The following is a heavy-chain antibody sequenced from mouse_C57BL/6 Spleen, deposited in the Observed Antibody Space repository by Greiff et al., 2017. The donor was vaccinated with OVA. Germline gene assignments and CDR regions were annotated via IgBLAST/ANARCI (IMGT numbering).Heavy chain of an antibody. J-gene: IGHJ2*01. V-gene: IGHV5-17*01. CDR3: ARRRNYYGSSGGFDY. CDR2: ISSGSSTI. Sequence: EVQGVESGGGLVKPGGSLKLSCAASGFTFSDYGMHWVRQAPEKGLEWVAYISSGSSTIYYADTVKGRFTISRDNAKNTLFLQMTSLRSEDTAMYYCARRRNYYGSSGGFDYWGQGTTLTVSS. CDR1: GFTFSDYG. D-gene: IGHD1-1*01.